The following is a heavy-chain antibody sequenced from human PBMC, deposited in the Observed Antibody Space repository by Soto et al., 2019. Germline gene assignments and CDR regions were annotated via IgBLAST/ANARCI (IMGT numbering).Heavy chain of an antibody. D-gene: IGHD3-22*01. CDR3: TRGSSFFTTYYLYYYYYMDV. V-gene: IGHV3-49*03. CDR2: IRSKTYGGTT. J-gene: IGHJ6*03. Sequence: GGSLRLSCTVSGFTFGDYTMSWFRQAPGKGLEWVGFIRSKTYGGTTEYAASVKGRFTISRGDSKSIAYLQMSSLKTEDTAVYYYTRGSSFFTTYYLYYYYYMDVWGKGTTVTVSS. CDR1: GFTFGDYT.